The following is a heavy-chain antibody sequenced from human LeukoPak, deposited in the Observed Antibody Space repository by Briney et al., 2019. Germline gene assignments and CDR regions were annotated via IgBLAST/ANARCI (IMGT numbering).Heavy chain of an antibody. V-gene: IGHV3-30*04. CDR3: ARDKAPSHIAVLDY. D-gene: IGHD5-12*01. Sequence: AGGSLRLSCAASGFTFSGHAMHWVRQAPGKGLECLAVTSYDGSNKYYAASVEGRFTISRDNSKNTVYLQMNSLRAEDTALYYCARDKAPSHIAVLDYWGQGTLVTVSS. J-gene: IGHJ4*02. CDR2: TSYDGSNK. CDR1: GFTFSGHA.